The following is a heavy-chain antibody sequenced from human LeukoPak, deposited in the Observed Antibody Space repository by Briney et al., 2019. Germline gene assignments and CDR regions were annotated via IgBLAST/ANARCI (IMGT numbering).Heavy chain of an antibody. CDR2: IWYDGSIK. CDR1: GFTFSSYG. Sequence: GGSLRLSCAASGFTFSSYGMHWVRQSPGKGLEWVAVIWYDGSIKRYADSVKGRITISRDDSKNTLYLQVDSLRAEDTAVYYCARDREWFGELSPIDYWGQGTLVTVSS. CDR3: ARDREWFGELSPIDY. D-gene: IGHD3-10*01. J-gene: IGHJ4*02. V-gene: IGHV3-33*01.